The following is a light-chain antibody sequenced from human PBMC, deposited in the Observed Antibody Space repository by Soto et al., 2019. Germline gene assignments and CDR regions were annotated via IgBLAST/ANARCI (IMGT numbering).Light chain of an antibody. CDR2: SVN. V-gene: IGLV2-11*01. Sequence: QSALTQPRSVSGSPGQSVTISCTGTSSDVGGHDYVSWYQQHPGKAPKLMISSVNRRPSGVPDRFSGSKSGNTASLTISGLQAEDEADYYCCSYAGSYTYVFGGGTKRTVL. J-gene: IGLJ1*01. CDR3: CSYAGSYTYV. CDR1: SSDVGGHDY.